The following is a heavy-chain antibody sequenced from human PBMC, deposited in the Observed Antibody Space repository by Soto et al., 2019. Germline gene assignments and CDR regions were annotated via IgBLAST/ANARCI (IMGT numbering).Heavy chain of an antibody. CDR1: GYTFTGYY. CDR2: INQKRGGT. D-gene: IGHD2-2*01. Sequence: ASVKVSCKASGYTFTGYYMHWVRQAPAQGLEWMGWINQKRGGTTYAQKFQGWVTMTRDTSISTAYRELSRLRSDDTAVNYCARDRGQVVVSGTPMDYYYYGMDVWGQGTTVTVSS. V-gene: IGHV1-2*04. CDR3: ARDRGQVVVSGTPMDYYYYGMDV. J-gene: IGHJ6*02.